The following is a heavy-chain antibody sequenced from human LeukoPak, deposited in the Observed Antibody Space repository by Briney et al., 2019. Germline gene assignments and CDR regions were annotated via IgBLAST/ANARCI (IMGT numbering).Heavy chain of an antibody. CDR1: GFTFSSYS. CDR3: ATYWNYGY. V-gene: IGHV3-48*01. D-gene: IGHD1-7*01. J-gene: IGHJ4*02. Sequence: PGGSLRLSCAASGFTFSSYSMNWVRQAPGQGLEWVSYISSSSSTICYTDSVKGRFTISRDNAKNSLYLQMNSLRAEDTAVYYCATYWNYGYWGQGTLVTVSS. CDR2: ISSSSSTI.